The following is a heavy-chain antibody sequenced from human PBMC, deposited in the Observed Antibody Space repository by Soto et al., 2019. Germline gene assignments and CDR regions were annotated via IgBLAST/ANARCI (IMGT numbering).Heavy chain of an antibody. CDR3: AKDSNKYSSSLRGRYFDY. CDR2: ISGGGSNT. Sequence: GGSLRLSCAASGFPFSSYVMSWVRQAPGKGLEWVSGISGGGSNTFYADYVKGRFTISRDNSKNTLLLQMNSLGAEDTAVYYCAKDSNKYSSSLRGRYFDYWGQGIGVTVAS. V-gene: IGHV3-23*01. D-gene: IGHD4-4*01. J-gene: IGHJ4*02. CDR1: GFPFSSYV.